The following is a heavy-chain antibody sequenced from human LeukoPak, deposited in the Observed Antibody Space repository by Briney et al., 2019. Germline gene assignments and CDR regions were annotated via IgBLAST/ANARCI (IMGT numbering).Heavy chain of an antibody. Sequence: GGSLRLSCAASGFTFSSYWMHWVRQAPGKGLVWVSRINSDGSSTSYADSVKGRFTISRDNAKNTLYLQMNSLRAEDTAVYYCARERRKLNWFDPWGQGTLVTVSS. CDR2: INSDGSST. V-gene: IGHV3-74*01. J-gene: IGHJ5*02. CDR3: ARERRKLNWFDP. CDR1: GFTFSSYW. D-gene: IGHD1-7*01.